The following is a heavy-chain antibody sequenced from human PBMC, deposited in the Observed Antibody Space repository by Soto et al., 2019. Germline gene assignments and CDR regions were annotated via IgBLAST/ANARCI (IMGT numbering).Heavy chain of an antibody. CDR1: GFTFSSYS. CDR3: AGGWVDCSGGSCYFVY. D-gene: IGHD2-15*01. CDR2: ISSSSSYI. Sequence: PGGSLKLSCAASGFTFSSYSMNWVRQAPGKGLEWVSSISSSSSYIYYADSVKGRFTISRDNAKNSLYLQMNSLRAEDTAVYYCAGGWVDCSGGSCYFVYWGQGTLVTVSS. V-gene: IGHV3-21*01. J-gene: IGHJ4*02.